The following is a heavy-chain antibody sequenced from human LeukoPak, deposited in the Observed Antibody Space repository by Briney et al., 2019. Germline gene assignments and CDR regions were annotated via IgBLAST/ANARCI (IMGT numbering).Heavy chain of an antibody. D-gene: IGHD5-12*01. CDR2: INHSGST. CDR1: GGSFSDYY. CDR3: AVAYYYHNLDV. Sequence: SETLSLTCAVYGGSFSDYYWSWIRQPPGKGLEWIGEINHSGSTNYSPSLKSRITISVDTSKNHFSLRLSSVTAADTAVYYCAVAYYYHNLDVWGQGTTVTVSS. V-gene: IGHV4-34*01. J-gene: IGHJ6*02.